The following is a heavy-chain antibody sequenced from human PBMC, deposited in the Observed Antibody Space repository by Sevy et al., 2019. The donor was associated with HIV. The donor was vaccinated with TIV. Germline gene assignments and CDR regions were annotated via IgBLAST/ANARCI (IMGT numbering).Heavy chain of an antibody. CDR3: ARPQMATITGDAFDI. J-gene: IGHJ3*02. V-gene: IGHV3-30-3*01. CDR2: ISYDGSNK. CDR1: GFTFSSYA. Sequence: GGSLRLSCAASGFTFSSYAMHWVRQAPGKGLEWVAVISYDGSNKYYADSVKGRFTISRDNSKNTLYLQKNSLRAEDTAVYYCARPQMATITGDAFDIWGQGTMVTVSS. D-gene: IGHD5-12*01.